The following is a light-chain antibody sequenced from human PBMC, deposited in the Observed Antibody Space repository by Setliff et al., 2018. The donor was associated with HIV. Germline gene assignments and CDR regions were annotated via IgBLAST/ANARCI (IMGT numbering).Light chain of an antibody. CDR1: NIGIIS. J-gene: IGLJ2*01. V-gene: IGLV3-21*03. Sequence: SYELTQPPSVSVAPGTTANITYGGDNIGIISVHRYQQRTGLAPVLVVYDSRDRPSGIPERFSGSSSGNTATLTISRVEGGDEADYFCQVWDSFSDQRIFGGGTKVTVL. CDR3: QVWDSFSDQRI. CDR2: DSR.